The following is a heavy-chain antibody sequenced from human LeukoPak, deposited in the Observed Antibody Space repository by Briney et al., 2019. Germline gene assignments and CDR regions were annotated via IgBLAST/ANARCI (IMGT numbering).Heavy chain of an antibody. J-gene: IGHJ4*02. CDR2: ISSSGSPR. V-gene: IGHV3-48*03. Sequence: PGGSLRLSCAASGFIFSSYEMNWVRQAPGKGLEWVSYISSSGSPRHYADSVKGRFTISRDNAKNSLYRQMNSLRAEDTAVYYCARVGQQLADYWGQGTLVTVSS. CDR1: GFIFSSYE. CDR3: ARVGQQLADY. D-gene: IGHD6-13*01.